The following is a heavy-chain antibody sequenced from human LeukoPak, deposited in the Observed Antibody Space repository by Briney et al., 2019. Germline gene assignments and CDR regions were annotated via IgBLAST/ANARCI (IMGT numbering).Heavy chain of an antibody. J-gene: IGHJ4*02. V-gene: IGHV3-48*04. CDR3: AREGRWLQLTHYDY. CDR1: GFTFSSYS. Sequence: GESLRLSCAASGFTFSSYSMNWVRQAPGKGLEWVSYISSTSSIYYADSVKGRFTISRDNAKNSLYLQMSSLRAEDTAVYYCAREGRWLQLTHYDYWGQGTLVTVSS. D-gene: IGHD5-24*01. CDR2: ISSTSSI.